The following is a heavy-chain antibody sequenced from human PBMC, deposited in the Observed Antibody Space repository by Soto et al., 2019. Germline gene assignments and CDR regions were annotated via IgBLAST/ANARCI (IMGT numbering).Heavy chain of an antibody. Sequence: EVQLLESGGGLVQPGGSLRLSCAASGFTVGDYAMSWVRQAPGKGLEWVSGISGSDGNIYYADSVKGRFTISRDNSKNRLYLQMNSMRADDTAVYYCASRKVSFNYWCQGTLVTVSS. D-gene: IGHD2-8*01. J-gene: IGHJ4*02. CDR2: ISGSDGNI. CDR1: GFTVGDYA. V-gene: IGHV3-23*01. CDR3: ASRKVSFNY.